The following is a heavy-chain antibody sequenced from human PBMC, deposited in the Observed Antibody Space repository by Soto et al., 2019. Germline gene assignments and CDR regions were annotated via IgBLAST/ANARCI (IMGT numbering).Heavy chain of an antibody. CDR1: GFSLSNARMC. CDR2: IFSNDEK. Sequence: QVTLKESGPVLVKPTETLTLTCTVSGFSLSNARMCVSWIRQPPGKALEWLAHIFSNDEKSYSTSLKSRLTISKDTSKSQVVLTMTNMDPVDTATYYCARTSYYYGSGSYYNALYAFDIWGQGTMVTVSS. V-gene: IGHV2-26*01. D-gene: IGHD3-10*01. J-gene: IGHJ3*02. CDR3: ARTSYYYGSGSYYNALYAFDI.